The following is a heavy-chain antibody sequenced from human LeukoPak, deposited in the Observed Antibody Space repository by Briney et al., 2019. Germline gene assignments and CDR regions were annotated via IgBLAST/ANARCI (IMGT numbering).Heavy chain of an antibody. CDR2: LYYSGST. CDR1: GGSISSNNYY. D-gene: IGHD3-22*01. CDR3: AREGYDSSGYYPLDAFDI. V-gene: IGHV4-39*07. J-gene: IGHJ3*02. Sequence: SETLSLTCSVSGGSISSNNYYWGWIRQPPGKGLEWIASLYYSGSTYYNPSLKSRVTISVDTSKNQFSLKLSSVTAADTAVYYCAREGYDSSGYYPLDAFDIWGQGTMVTVSS.